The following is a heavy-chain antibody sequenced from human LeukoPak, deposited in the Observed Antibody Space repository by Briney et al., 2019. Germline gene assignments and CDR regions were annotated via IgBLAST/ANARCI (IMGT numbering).Heavy chain of an antibody. Sequence: GGSLRLSCAASGFTFSNYFMHWVRQAPRKGLVWVSHVDANGNTATYADSVKGRFTISRDNAKNTLYLQMNSLRAEDTAVYYCARNHYLSGDYWGQGTLVTVSS. CDR2: VDANGNTA. D-gene: IGHD3-10*01. J-gene: IGHJ4*02. CDR1: GFTFSNYF. CDR3: ARNHYLSGDY. V-gene: IGHV3-74*01.